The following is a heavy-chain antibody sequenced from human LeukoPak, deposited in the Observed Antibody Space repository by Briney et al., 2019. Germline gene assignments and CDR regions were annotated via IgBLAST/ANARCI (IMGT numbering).Heavy chain of an antibody. D-gene: IGHD3-10*01. J-gene: IGHJ4*02. CDR1: GFTFRSYA. CDR2: ISYDGSNK. V-gene: IGHV3-30*04. CDR3: ARDSMVRGVDFDY. Sequence: GRSLRLSCAASGFTFRSYAMHWVRQAPGKGLEWVAVISYDGSNKYYADSVKGRFTISRDNSKNTLYLQMNSLRAEDTAVYYCARDSMVRGVDFDYWGQGTLVTVSS.